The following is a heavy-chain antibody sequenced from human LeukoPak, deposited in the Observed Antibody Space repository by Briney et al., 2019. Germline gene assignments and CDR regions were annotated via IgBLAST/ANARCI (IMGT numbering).Heavy chain of an antibody. D-gene: IGHD3-10*01. CDR1: GFTFSSYA. Sequence: GGSLRLSCAASGFTFSSYAMNWVRQAPGKGLEWVSYISSSGSTIYYADSVKGRFTISRDNAKNSLYLQMNSLRAEDTAVYYCARAEYKYGSGSFRDYWGQGTLVTVSS. J-gene: IGHJ4*02. CDR2: ISSSGSTI. V-gene: IGHV3-48*04. CDR3: ARAEYKYGSGSFRDY.